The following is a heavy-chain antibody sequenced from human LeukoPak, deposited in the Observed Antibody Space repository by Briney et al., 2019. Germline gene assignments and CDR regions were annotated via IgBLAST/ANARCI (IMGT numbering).Heavy chain of an antibody. CDR1: GGSISSSSYY. CDR2: IYYSGST. J-gene: IGHJ4*02. Sequence: SETLSLTCTVSGGSISSSSYYWGWIRQPPGKGLEWIGSIYYSGSTYYNPSLKSRVTISVDTSKNQFSLKLSSVTAADTAVYYCARDSPLYYFDYWGQGTLVTVSS. V-gene: IGHV4-39*07. CDR3: ARDSPLYYFDY.